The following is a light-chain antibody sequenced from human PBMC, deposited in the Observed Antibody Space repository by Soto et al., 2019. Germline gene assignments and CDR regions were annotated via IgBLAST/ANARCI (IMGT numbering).Light chain of an antibody. J-gene: IGLJ2*01. CDR1: SSDVGGYNY. Sequence: QSSLTQPASVSGSPGQSITISCAGTSSDVGGYNYVSWYQQHPGKAPKLMIYDVSNRPSGVSNRFSGSTSGNTASLTISGLHADEEADYYCSSYTSRSTPIFGGGTKVTVL. CDR3: SSYTSRSTPI. CDR2: DVS. V-gene: IGLV2-14*01.